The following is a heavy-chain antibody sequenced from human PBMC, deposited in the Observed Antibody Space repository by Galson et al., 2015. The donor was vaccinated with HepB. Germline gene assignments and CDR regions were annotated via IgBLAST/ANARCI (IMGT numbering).Heavy chain of an antibody. J-gene: IGHJ4*02. Sequence: SETLSLTCTVSGGAMNNTFWTWIRQAPGKGLEWIGYFYNSGSTNYNPYLGSRVTMSIDTSRKQFSLQLTSVTAADTAVYFCAREFYDLLTGYKGFDQWGQGTLVTVSS. CDR2: FYNSGST. CDR1: GGAMNNTF. D-gene: IGHD3-9*01. V-gene: IGHV4-4*08. CDR3: AREFYDLLTGYKGFDQ.